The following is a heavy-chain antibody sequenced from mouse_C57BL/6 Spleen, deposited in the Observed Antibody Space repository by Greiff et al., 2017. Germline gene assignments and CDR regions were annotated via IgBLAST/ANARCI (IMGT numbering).Heavy chain of an antibody. CDR2: ISYDGSN. V-gene: IGHV3-6*01. D-gene: IGHD1-1*01. Sequence: EVQLVESGPGLVKPSQSLSLTCSVTGYSITSGYYWNWIRQFPGNKLEWMGYISYDGSNNYNPSLKNRISITRDTSKNQFFLKLNSVTTEDTATYYCARGEVVPDYWGQGTTLTVSS. J-gene: IGHJ2*01. CDR3: ARGEVVPDY. CDR1: GYSITSGYY.